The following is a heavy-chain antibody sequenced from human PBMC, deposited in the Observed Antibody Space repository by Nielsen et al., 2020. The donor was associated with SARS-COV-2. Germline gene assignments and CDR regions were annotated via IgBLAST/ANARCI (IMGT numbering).Heavy chain of an antibody. CDR3: AKGVVVIQH. Sequence: GSLRLYCTVSGGSISSYYWGWIRQPPGRGLEWIGSIYYSGSTYYNPSLKSRVTISVDTSKNQFSLKLSSVTAADTAVYYCAKGVVVIQHWGQGTLVTVSS. D-gene: IGHD2-21*01. V-gene: IGHV4-39*01. J-gene: IGHJ1*01. CDR1: GGSISSYY. CDR2: IYYSGST.